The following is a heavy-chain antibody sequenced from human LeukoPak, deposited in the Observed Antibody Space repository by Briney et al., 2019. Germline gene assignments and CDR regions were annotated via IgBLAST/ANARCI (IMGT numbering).Heavy chain of an antibody. J-gene: IGHJ4*02. CDR3: ARVSNGVTGGDY. V-gene: IGHV3-48*01. Sequence: GGSLRLSCAASGFSFSTYPMTWVRQAPGKGLEWISYIAGSSGTKLYADSVKGRFTISISRDNDQNSVYLQMNSLRAEDTAMYYCARVSNGVTGGDYWGQGTLVTVSS. CDR2: IAGSSGTK. CDR1: GFSFSTYP. D-gene: IGHD7-27*01.